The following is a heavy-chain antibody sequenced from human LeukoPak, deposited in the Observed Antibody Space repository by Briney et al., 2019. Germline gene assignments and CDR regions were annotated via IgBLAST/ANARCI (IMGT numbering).Heavy chain of an antibody. CDR2: ISSSSSYI. D-gene: IGHD6-13*01. CDR1: GFTFSSYS. J-gene: IGHJ4*02. CDR3: ARDIAAAGTCFDY. Sequence: GGSLRLSCAASGFTFSSYSMNWVRQAPGKGLEWVSSISSSSSYIYYADSVKGRFTISRDNAKNSLYLQMNSLRAEDTAVCYCARDIAAAGTCFDYWGQGTLVTVSS. V-gene: IGHV3-21*01.